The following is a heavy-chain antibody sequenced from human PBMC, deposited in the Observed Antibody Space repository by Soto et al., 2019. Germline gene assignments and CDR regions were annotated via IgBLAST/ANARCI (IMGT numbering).Heavy chain of an antibody. Sequence: QVQLQQWGAGLLKPSETLSLTCAVYGGSFSGYYWSWIRQPPGKGLEWIGEINHSGSTNNNPSLKSRVTIAVDTSKNQFSLKLSSVTAAGTAVYYCASNRHPWGQGTPVTVSS. V-gene: IGHV4-34*01. CDR1: GGSFSGYY. J-gene: IGHJ4*02. CDR3: ASNRHP. CDR2: INHSGST.